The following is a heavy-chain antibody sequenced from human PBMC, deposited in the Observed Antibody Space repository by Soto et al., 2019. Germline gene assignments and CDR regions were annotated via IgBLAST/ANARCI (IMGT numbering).Heavy chain of an antibody. Sequence: SQTLSLTCTVSGGSISSGDYYRSWIRQPPGKGLEWIGYIYYSGSTDYNPSLKSRLTIPVDTSKNQFSLKLTSVAAADTAVYYCARGVPYSGSYFPYPRYGMDVWGQGTTVTVSS. CDR1: GGSISSGDYY. CDR3: ARGVPYSGSYFPYPRYGMDV. D-gene: IGHD1-26*01. J-gene: IGHJ6*02. CDR2: IYYSGST. V-gene: IGHV4-30-4*01.